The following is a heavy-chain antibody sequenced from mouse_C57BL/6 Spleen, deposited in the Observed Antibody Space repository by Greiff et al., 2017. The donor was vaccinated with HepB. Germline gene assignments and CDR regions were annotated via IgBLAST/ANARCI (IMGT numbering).Heavy chain of an antibody. D-gene: IGHD1-1*01. CDR1: GFTFSSYA. CDR3: ARDPLYYGSSHYAMDY. Sequence: VQLKESGGGLVKPGGSLKLSCAASGFTFSSYAMSWVRQTPEKRLEWVATISDGGSYTYYPDNVKGRFTISRDNAKNNLYLQMSHLKSEDTAMYYCARDPLYYGSSHYAMDYWGQGTSVTVSS. CDR2: ISDGGSYT. V-gene: IGHV5-4*01. J-gene: IGHJ4*01.